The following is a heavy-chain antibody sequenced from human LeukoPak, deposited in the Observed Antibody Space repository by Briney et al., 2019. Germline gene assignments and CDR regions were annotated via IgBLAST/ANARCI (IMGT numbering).Heavy chain of an antibody. V-gene: IGHV3-23*01. D-gene: IGHD6-13*01. CDR2: IPSSGDRT. J-gene: IGHJ4*02. CDR1: GFTFSSYA. Sequence: GGSLRLSYAASGFTFSSYAMSWVRQAPGKGLEWVSSIPSSGDRTYYADSVRGRFAISRDNSEDTLYLQTNSLRDEDTAVYYCAKGASAGAMFYFDYGGQGTLVTVSS. CDR3: AKGASAGAMFYFDY.